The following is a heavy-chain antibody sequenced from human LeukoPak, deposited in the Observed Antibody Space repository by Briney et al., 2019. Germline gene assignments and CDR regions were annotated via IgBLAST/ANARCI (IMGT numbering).Heavy chain of an antibody. V-gene: IGHV4-61*01. J-gene: IGHJ5*02. CDR1: GGSVSSGSYY. Sequence: SETLSLTCTVSGGSVSSGSYYWSWIRQPPGKGLEWIGYIYYSGSTNHNPSLQSRVTMSVNTSKNQFSLKLSSVTAADTATYYCANTPYGDYNNWFDPWGLGVLVTVSS. CDR3: ANTPYGDYNNWFDP. D-gene: IGHD4-17*01. CDR2: IYYSGST.